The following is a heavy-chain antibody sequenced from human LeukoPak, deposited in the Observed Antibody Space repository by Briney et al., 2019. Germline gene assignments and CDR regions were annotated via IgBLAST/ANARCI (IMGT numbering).Heavy chain of an antibody. Sequence: GRSLRLSCAASGFIFSSYGMHWVRQAPGKGLEWVAVIWYNGSKKYYADSVKGRFTISRDNSKNTLCLQMNSLRAEDTAVYYCARDKFRFDNWGQGTLVTVSS. CDR2: IWYNGSKK. J-gene: IGHJ4*02. V-gene: IGHV3-33*01. CDR3: ARDKFRFDN. CDR1: GFIFSSYG. D-gene: IGHD3-10*01.